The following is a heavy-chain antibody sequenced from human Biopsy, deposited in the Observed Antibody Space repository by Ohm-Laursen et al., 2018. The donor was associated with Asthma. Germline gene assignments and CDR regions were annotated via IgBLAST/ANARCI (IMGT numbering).Heavy chain of an antibody. CDR1: GYTFNNAG. V-gene: IGHV1-18*01. CDR3: ARAVDYSHYYGIDV. CDR2: ISVYNGNT. Sequence: SVKVSCKTSGYTFNNAGITWVRQAPGQGLEWMGWISVYNGNTKVAQELQDRVTMITDTSTSTAYMELRSLRSDDTAVYFCARAVDYSHYYGIDVWGQGTTVTVS. D-gene: IGHD3-10*01. J-gene: IGHJ6*02.